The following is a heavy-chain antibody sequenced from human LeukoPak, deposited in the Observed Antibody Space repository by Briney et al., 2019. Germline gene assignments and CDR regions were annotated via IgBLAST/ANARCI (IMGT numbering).Heavy chain of an antibody. V-gene: IGHV3-30*18. Sequence: GGSLRLSCEGSGFTFSSHAMHWVRQAPGKGLEWLAIISYDGSNIYYADSVKGRFTISRDNSKLYLQMNSLRAEDTAVYYCAKKGYSNGWRDSYYFDCWGQGTLVTVSS. D-gene: IGHD6-19*01. J-gene: IGHJ4*02. CDR3: AKKGYSNGWRDSYYFDC. CDR1: GFTFSSHA. CDR2: ISYDGSNI.